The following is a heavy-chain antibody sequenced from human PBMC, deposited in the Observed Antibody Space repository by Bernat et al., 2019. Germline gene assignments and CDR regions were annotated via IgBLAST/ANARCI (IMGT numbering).Heavy chain of an antibody. Sequence: EVQVLESGGGLVQPGGSLRLSCAASGFSFNNYAMTWVRQAPGKGLEWVSGISGSDDTTYYADSVKGRFTISRDNSKNTLYLQMHSLRAEDTALYYCAKMTWGLLIRVWLDPWGQGTLVTVSS. D-gene: IGHD1-26*01. J-gene: IGHJ5*02. CDR3: AKMTWGLLIRVWLDP. CDR1: GFSFNNYA. V-gene: IGHV3-23*01. CDR2: ISGSDDTT.